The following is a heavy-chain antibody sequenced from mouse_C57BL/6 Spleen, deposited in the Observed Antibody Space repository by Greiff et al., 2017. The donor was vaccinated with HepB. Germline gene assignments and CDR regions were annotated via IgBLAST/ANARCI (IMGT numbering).Heavy chain of an antibody. D-gene: IGHD4-1*01. Sequence: DVKLVESGGGLVKPGGSLKLSCAASGFTFSSYAMSWVRQTPEKRLEWVATISDGGSYTYYPDNVKGRFTISRDNAKNNLYLQMSHLKSEDTAMYYCARDARNWDGYYFDYWGQGTTLTVSS. CDR1: GFTFSSYA. CDR2: ISDGGSYT. J-gene: IGHJ2*01. CDR3: ARDARNWDGYYFDY. V-gene: IGHV5-4*01.